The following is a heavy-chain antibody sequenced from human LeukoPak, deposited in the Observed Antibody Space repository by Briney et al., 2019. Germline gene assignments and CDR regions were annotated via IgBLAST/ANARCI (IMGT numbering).Heavy chain of an antibody. V-gene: IGHV4-59*01. CDR1: GGSFSSYY. J-gene: IGHJ4*02. CDR2: IYYRGIT. CDR3: ARDRVGVADFDY. D-gene: IGHD1-26*01. Sequence: TSETLSLTCAVYGGSFSSYYWTWIRQPPGKGLEWIGYIYYRGITNYNPSLKSRVTISVDTSKNQFSLKLSSVTAADTAVYYCARDRVGVADFDYWGQGTLVTVSS.